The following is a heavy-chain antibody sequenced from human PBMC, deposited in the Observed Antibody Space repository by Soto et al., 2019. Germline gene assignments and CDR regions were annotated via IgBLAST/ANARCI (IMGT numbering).Heavy chain of an antibody. CDR1: GAALSSGDYY. CDR2: IYYNGNN. Sequence: QVQLQESGPGLVKPSQTLSLTCIVSGAALSSGDYYLSWIRQPPGKGLECIAFIYYNGNNFYNPSLERRVTIAIDTSNNQFSLKVRSVTAADTAVYYCARESRGGDSDGGVDYWGQGTLVTVSS. V-gene: IGHV4-30-4*01. CDR3: ARESRGGDSDGGVDY. D-gene: IGHD2-21*02. J-gene: IGHJ4*02.